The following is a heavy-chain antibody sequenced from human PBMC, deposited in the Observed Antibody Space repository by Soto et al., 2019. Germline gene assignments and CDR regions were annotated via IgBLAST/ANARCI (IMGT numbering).Heavy chain of an antibody. CDR3: ARDLGYYDSSGYLGRAFDI. J-gene: IGHJ3*02. CDR2: ISANNGDT. CDR1: GYTFTKSG. D-gene: IGHD3-22*01. Sequence: QLVQSGAEVKKPGASVMVSCKTSGYTFTKSGISWVRQAPGQGLEWMGWISANNGDTNYAQKLQGRVTMTTDTSTSTAYRELRSLRSDDTAVYYCARDLGYYDSSGYLGRAFDIWGKGTMVTVSS. V-gene: IGHV1-18*01.